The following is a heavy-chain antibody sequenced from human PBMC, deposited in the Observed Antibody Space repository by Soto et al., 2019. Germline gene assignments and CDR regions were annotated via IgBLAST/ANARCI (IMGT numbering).Heavy chain of an antibody. J-gene: IGHJ6*02. D-gene: IGHD2-2*01. CDR2: IWCDGSNK. Sequence: GGSLRLSCAASGFTFSSYGMHWVRQAPGKGLEWVAVIWCDGSNKYYADSVKGRFTISRDNSKNTLYLQMNSLRAEDTAVYYCARGRNCSSTSRLGSIGPYYYGMDVWGQGTTVTVSS. V-gene: IGHV3-33*01. CDR1: GFTFSSYG. CDR3: ARGRNCSSTSRLGSIGPYYYGMDV.